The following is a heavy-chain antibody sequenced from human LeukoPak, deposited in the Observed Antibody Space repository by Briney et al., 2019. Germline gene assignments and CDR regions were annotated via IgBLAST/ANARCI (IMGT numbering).Heavy chain of an antibody. D-gene: IGHD2-21*01. CDR3: ARGSLKFAYPQVWDWFDP. CDR2: ISAYNGDT. J-gene: IGHJ5*02. CDR1: GYTFTSYG. V-gene: IGHV1-18*01. Sequence: GASVKVSCKASGYTFTSYGISWVRQAPGQGLEWMGWISAYNGDTNYAQKLQGRVTMTTDTSTSTAYMELRSLRSDDTAVYYCARGSLKFAYPQVWDWFDPWGQGTLVTVSS.